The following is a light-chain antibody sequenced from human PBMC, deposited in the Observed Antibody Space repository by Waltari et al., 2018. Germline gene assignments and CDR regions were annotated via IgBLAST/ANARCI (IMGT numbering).Light chain of an antibody. CDR3: QNHERLPAV. J-gene: IGKJ1*01. CDR2: GAT. Sequence: EIVLTQSPGTLSLSPGERATLSCRASQSIGRYLVWYQQKPGQAPSLLIYGATSRAASIPDRLSSSGSGTDVSLTIIRLEPEDFAVYYCQNHERLPAVFGQGTKVEIK. V-gene: IGKV3-20*01. CDR1: QSIGRY.